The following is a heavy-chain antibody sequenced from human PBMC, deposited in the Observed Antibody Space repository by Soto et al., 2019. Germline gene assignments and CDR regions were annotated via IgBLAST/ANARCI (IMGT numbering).Heavy chain of an antibody. Sequence: EVQLLDSGGGLVQPGGSLRLSCVASGFTSSSCAMRWVRQAPGKGLEWVSGISASGGSTYYADSVKGRFTISRDNSKNTLYLQMNSLRAEDTAVYYCATPGLGTGSYFFHDRGQGTLVTVSS. V-gene: IGHV3-23*01. CDR2: ISASGGST. J-gene: IGHJ4*02. D-gene: IGHD2-8*02. CDR3: ATPGLGTGSYFFHD. CDR1: GFTSSSCA.